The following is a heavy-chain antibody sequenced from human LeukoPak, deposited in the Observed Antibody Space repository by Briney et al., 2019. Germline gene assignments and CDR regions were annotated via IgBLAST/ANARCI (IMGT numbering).Heavy chain of an antibody. D-gene: IGHD3-16*01. J-gene: IGHJ4*02. CDR3: AKGLGRVSCSSDY. V-gene: IGHV3-43*02. CDR2: ISGDDT. CDR1: GFDFDNNA. Sequence: GGSLRLSCAASGFDFDNNAMQWVRQPPGRGLEWVSLISGDDTHYADSVKGRFTMSRDNTKKTLFLQMSNLRFEDTGLYFCAKGLGRVSCSSDYWGQRIMVAVSS.